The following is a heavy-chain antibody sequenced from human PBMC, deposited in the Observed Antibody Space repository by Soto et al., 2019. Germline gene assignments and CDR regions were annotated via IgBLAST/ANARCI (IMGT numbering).Heavy chain of an antibody. J-gene: IGHJ6*02. V-gene: IGHV6-1*01. D-gene: IGHD5-12*01. Sequence: SQTLSLTCAISGDSVSSNSAAWNWIRQSPSRGLEWLGRTYYRSKWYNDYAVSVKSRITISPDTSKNQFSLQLNSVTPEDTAVYYCTREPLEMATWEYYYYYYGMGVWGQGTTVTVSS. CDR3: TREPLEMATWEYYYYYYGMGV. CDR2: TYYRSKWYN. CDR1: GDSVSSNSAA.